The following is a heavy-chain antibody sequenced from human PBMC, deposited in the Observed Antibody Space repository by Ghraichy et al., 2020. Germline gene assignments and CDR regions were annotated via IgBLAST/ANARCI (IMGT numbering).Heavy chain of an antibody. Sequence: SETLSLTCTVSGGSISSYYWSWIRQPPGKGLEWIGYIYYSGSTNYNPSLKSRVTISVDTSKNQFSLKLSSVTAADTAVYYCARVNYGDYWTTIDYWGQGTLVTVSS. CDR1: GGSISSYY. CDR3: ARVNYGDYWTTIDY. CDR2: IYYSGST. D-gene: IGHD4-17*01. V-gene: IGHV4-59*01. J-gene: IGHJ4*02.